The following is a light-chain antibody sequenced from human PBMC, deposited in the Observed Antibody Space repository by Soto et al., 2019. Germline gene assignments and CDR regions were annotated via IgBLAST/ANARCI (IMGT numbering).Light chain of an antibody. CDR1: QSVSRN. CDR2: RAS. Sequence: EVVLTQSPATLSVSPGAGVTLSCRASQSVSRNLAWYQQKPGQAPRLLIYRASTRATGIPARFSGSGSGTDFSLSISSLQPEDFAVYYCQQRTDWHRTFGQGTKVDIK. V-gene: IGKV3-11*01. J-gene: IGKJ1*01. CDR3: QQRTDWHRT.